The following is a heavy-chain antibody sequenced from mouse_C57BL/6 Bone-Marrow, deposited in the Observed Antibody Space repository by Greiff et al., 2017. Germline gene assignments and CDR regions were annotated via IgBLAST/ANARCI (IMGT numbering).Heavy chain of an antibody. V-gene: IGHV14-4*01. J-gene: IGHJ2*01. CDR2: IDPENGGT. D-gene: IGHD3-2*02. Sequence: VQLKESGAELVRPGASVKLSCTASGFNIKDDYMHWVKQRPEQGLEWIGWIDPENGGTEYASKFQGKATITADTSSNTASLQLSSLTSEDTAVYYCTCATAQVDFDYWGQGPTLTVSS. CDR3: TCATAQVDFDY. CDR1: GFNIKDDY.